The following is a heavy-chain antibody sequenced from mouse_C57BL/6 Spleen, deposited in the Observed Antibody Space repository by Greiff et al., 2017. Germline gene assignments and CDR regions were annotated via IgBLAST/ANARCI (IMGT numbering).Heavy chain of an antibody. CDR2: IYPGDGDT. CDR1: GYAFSSSW. Sequence: QVQLKESGPELVKPGASVKISCKASGYAFSSSWMNWVKQRPGKGLEWIGRIYPGDGDTNYNGKFKGKATLTADKSSSTAYMQLSSLTSEDSAVYFCARRLCYGGIDYWGQGTTLTVSS. J-gene: IGHJ2*01. D-gene: IGHD1-1*01. V-gene: IGHV1-82*01. CDR3: ARRLCYGGIDY.